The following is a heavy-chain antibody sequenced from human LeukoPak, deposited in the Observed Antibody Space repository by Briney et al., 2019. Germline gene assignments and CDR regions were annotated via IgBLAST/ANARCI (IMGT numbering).Heavy chain of an antibody. CDR3: AKVGRVITFGGAPY. J-gene: IGHJ4*02. Sequence: GGSLRLSCAASGFTFSSDAMSWVRQAPGKGLEWVSAISGRGGSTYYADSVKGRFTISRDNSKNTLYLQMNSLRAEDTAVYYCAKVGRVITFGGAPYWGQGTLVTVSS. CDR1: GFTFSSDA. D-gene: IGHD3-16*01. V-gene: IGHV3-23*01. CDR2: ISGRGGST.